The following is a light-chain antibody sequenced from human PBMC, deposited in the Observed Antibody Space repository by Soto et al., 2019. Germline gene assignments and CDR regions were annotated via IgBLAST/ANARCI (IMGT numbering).Light chain of an antibody. V-gene: IGLV2-14*01. CDR3: SSYTSSSTV. Sequence: QSALPQPASVSGSPGQSVTISCTGTSSDVGGYNYVSWYQQHPGEAPNLVIYEVRSRPSGVSYRFSGSKSGNTASLTISGRQAEDEAYYYCSSYTSSSTVFGTGTKLTVL. CDR2: EVR. CDR1: SSDVGGYNY. J-gene: IGLJ1*01.